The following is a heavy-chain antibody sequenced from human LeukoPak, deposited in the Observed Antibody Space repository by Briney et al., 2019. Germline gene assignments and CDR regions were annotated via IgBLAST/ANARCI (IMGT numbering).Heavy chain of an antibody. D-gene: IGHD3-22*01. V-gene: IGHV3-49*04. J-gene: IGHJ4*02. Sequence: GGSLRLSCTASGFTFGDYAMSWVRQAPGKGLEGVGFIRSKAYGGTTEYAASVKGRFTISRDDSKSIAYLQMNSLKTEDTAVYYCTVSYDSSGYLNSGFDYWGQGTLVTVSS. CDR3: TVSYDSSGYLNSGFDY. CDR1: GFTFGDYA. CDR2: IRSKAYGGTT.